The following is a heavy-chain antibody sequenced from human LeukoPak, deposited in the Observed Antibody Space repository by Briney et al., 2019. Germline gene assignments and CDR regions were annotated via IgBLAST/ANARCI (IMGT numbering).Heavy chain of an antibody. CDR2: ISSSGSTI. CDR3: ARALYDSLGRGGYFDS. V-gene: IGHV3-48*03. CDR1: GLTFSSYE. J-gene: IGHJ4*02. Sequence: PGGSLRLSCAASGLTFSSYEINWVRQAPGKGLEWVSYISSSGSTIYYADSVEGRFTISRDNAKNSLYLQMNSLRAEDTAVYYCARALYDSLGRGGYFDSWGQGTLVTVSS. D-gene: IGHD2-15*01.